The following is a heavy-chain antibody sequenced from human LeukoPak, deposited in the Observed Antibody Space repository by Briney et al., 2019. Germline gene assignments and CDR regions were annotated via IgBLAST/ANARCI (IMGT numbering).Heavy chain of an antibody. CDR1: GFTFDDYA. J-gene: IGHJ4*02. D-gene: IGHD1-20*01. Sequence: PGRSLRLSCAASGFTFDDYAMHWVRQAPGKGLEWVSGISWNSGSIGYADSVKGRFTISRDNAKNSLYLQMNSLRAEDTALYYCAKDIFRYTGNFDYWGQGTLVTVSS. CDR3: AKDIFRYTGNFDY. CDR2: ISWNSGSI. V-gene: IGHV3-9*01.